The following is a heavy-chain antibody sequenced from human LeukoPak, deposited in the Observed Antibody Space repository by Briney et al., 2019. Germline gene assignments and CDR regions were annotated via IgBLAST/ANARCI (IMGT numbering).Heavy chain of an antibody. Sequence: PGGSLRLSCAASGFTFSSYEMNWVRQAPGKGLEWVSYISSSGSTIYYADSVKGRFTMSRDNAKRSVYLQMNSLGVEDTAVYYCARDIHSVAFDIWGQGTMVTVSS. CDR2: ISSSGSTI. V-gene: IGHV3-48*03. CDR3: ARDIHSVAFDI. CDR1: GFTFSSYE. J-gene: IGHJ3*02.